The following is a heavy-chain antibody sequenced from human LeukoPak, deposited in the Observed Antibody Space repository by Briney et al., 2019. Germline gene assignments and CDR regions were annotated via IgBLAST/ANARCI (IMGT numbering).Heavy chain of an antibody. J-gene: IGHJ4*02. CDR3: ARDSGSGNNDY. Sequence: WASVKVSCKASGGTFSSYAISWVRQAPGQGLEWMGGIIPIFGTANYAQKFQGRVTITADESTSTAYMELSSLRSEDAAVYYCARDSGSGNNDYWGQGTLVTVSS. CDR1: GGTFSSYA. CDR2: IIPIFGTA. V-gene: IGHV1-69*13. D-gene: IGHD1-26*01.